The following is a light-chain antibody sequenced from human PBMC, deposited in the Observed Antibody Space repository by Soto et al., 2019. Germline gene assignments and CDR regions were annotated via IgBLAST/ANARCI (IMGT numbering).Light chain of an antibody. CDR3: LQHNSYPPT. J-gene: IGKJ4*01. CDR1: QGIDSW. Sequence: DIQMTQSPSSVSASVGDTVTISCRASQGIDSWLAWYQQKPGKAPKRLIYAASSLQSGVPSRFSGSGSGTEFTLTISSLQPEDVATYYCLQHNSYPPTFGGGTKVDIK. V-gene: IGKV1D-16*01. CDR2: AAS.